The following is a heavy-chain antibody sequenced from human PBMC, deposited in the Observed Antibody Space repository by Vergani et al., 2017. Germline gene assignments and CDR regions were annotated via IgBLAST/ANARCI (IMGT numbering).Heavy chain of an antibody. CDR1: GFTFRIYG. Sequence: QVQLVGSGGGMVQPGGSLRLSCIASGFTFRIYGMHWVRQAPGKGLEWVAFIRYDGTKRFYGDSVKGRFTISRDNSQTTVFLQMNSLRADDSAVYYCTKAGQYDSDNFHDSWGQGALVTVAS. V-gene: IGHV3-30*02. D-gene: IGHD3-22*01. CDR3: TKAGQYDSDNFHDS. J-gene: IGHJ1*01. CDR2: IRYDGTKR.